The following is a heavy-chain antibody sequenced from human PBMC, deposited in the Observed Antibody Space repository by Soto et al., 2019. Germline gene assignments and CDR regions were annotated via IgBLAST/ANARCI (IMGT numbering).Heavy chain of an antibody. Sequence: ASVKVSCKASGGTFSSYAISWVRQAPGQGLEWMGGIIPIFGTANYAQKFQGRVTITADKSTSTAYMELSSLRSEDTAVYYCARVPIVVVVAATRRNYYYGMDVWGQGTTVTVSS. CDR3: ARVPIVVVVAATRRNYYYGMDV. V-gene: IGHV1-69*06. CDR2: IIPIFGTA. D-gene: IGHD2-15*01. J-gene: IGHJ6*02. CDR1: GGTFSSYA.